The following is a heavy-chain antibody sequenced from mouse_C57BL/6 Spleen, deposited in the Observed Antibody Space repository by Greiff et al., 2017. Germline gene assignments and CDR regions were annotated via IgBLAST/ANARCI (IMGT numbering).Heavy chain of an antibody. D-gene: IGHD4-1*01. CDR3: VRDWDVYYAMDY. CDR2: IRSKSNNYAT. V-gene: IGHV10-1*01. Sequence: EVQLVESGGGLVQPKGSLKLSCAASGFSFNTYAMNWVRQAPGQGLEWVARIRSKSNNYATYYADSVKDRFTISRDDSESMLYLQMNNLKTEDTAMYYCVRDWDVYYAMDYWGQGTSVTVSS. J-gene: IGHJ4*01. CDR1: GFSFNTYA.